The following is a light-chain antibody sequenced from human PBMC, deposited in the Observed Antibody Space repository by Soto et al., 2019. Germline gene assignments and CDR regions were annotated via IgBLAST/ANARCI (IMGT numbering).Light chain of an antibody. CDR3: QQSYSIPYV. Sequence: DIQMTQSPSYLSASVGDRVTITCRASQSISTYVNWYQQKPGKAPQLLIHAASSLQGGVPSRFSGSGSGTDFTLTISSLQPEDFATYYCQQSYSIPYVFGQATKLEIE. J-gene: IGKJ2*01. V-gene: IGKV1-39*01. CDR1: QSISTY. CDR2: AAS.